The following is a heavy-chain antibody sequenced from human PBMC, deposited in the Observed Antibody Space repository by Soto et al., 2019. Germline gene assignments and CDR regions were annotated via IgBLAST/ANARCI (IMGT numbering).Heavy chain of an antibody. Sequence: QVQLVESGGGVVQPGRSPRLSCAASGFTFSNYAMYWVRQAPGKGLEWVAVISYDGNNKYYADSVKGRFTISRDNSKNTLYLQMNSLRAEDTAVYNCARSGCDGGNCYTLVGLRYGMDVWGQGTTVTVSS. CDR2: ISYDGNNK. CDR1: GFTFSNYA. V-gene: IGHV3-30-3*01. J-gene: IGHJ6*02. D-gene: IGHD2-15*01. CDR3: ARSGCDGGNCYTLVGLRYGMDV.